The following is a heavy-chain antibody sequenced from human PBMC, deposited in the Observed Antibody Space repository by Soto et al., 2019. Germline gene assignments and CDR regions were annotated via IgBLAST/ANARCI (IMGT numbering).Heavy chain of an antibody. CDR2: IDPSGSYT. D-gene: IGHD3-10*01. CDR1: GYTFTSYW. Sequence: GESLKISCKGSGYTFTSYWITWVRQMPGKGLEWMGRIDPSGSYTNYSPSFQGHVTISADKSISTAYLQWSSLKASDTAMYYCARLPIRGVMEGGGMDVWGQGTTVTVSS. V-gene: IGHV5-10-1*01. CDR3: ARLPIRGVMEGGGMDV. J-gene: IGHJ6*02.